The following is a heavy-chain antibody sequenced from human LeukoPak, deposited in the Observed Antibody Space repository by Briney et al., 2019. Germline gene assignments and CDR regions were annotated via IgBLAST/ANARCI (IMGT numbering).Heavy chain of an antibody. D-gene: IGHD3-3*01. J-gene: IGHJ4*02. CDR1: GYTFTSYD. CDR2: MNPNSGNT. CDR3: ARDYDFWSGYSMYGY. V-gene: IGHV1-8*03. Sequence: ASVKVSCKASGYTFTSYDINWVRQATGQGLEWMGWMNPNSGNTGYAQKFQGRVTITRNTSISTAYMELSSLSSEDTAVYYCARDYDFWSGYSMYGYWGQGTLVTVSS.